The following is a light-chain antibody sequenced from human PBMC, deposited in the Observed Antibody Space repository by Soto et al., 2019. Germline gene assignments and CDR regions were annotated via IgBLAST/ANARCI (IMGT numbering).Light chain of an antibody. Sequence: EIVLTQSPATLSLSPGEGATLSCRASQSVRSTFAWYQQKPGQAPRLLIYETYKRATGIPARFSGSGSGTDFTLTISSLEPEHFAVYYCQQRSDWPVTFGPGTKVDIK. CDR3: QQRSDWPVT. J-gene: IGKJ3*01. V-gene: IGKV3-11*01. CDR2: ETY. CDR1: QSVRST.